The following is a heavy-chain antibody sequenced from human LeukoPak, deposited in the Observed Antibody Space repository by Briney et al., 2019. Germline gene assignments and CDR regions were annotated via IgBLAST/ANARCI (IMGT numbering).Heavy chain of an antibody. D-gene: IGHD6-19*01. CDR3: VRDLAVAAY. Sequence: PGGSLRLSCAASGFTLSDYYMNWVRQAPGKGLEWLSYITYSGSETYYADSVKGRFTISRDNGKNSLYLQMNSLRADDTAVYYCVRDLAVAAYWGRGTLVTVSS. CDR2: ITYSGSET. CDR1: GFTLSDYY. V-gene: IGHV3-11*01. J-gene: IGHJ4*02.